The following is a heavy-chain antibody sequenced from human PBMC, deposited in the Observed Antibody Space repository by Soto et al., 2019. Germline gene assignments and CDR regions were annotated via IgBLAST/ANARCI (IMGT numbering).Heavy chain of an antibody. CDR1: GYTFTSYD. J-gene: IGHJ3*02. CDR2: MNPNSGNP. V-gene: IGHV1-8*01. D-gene: IGHD3-10*01. Sequence: QVQLVQSGAEVKKPGASVKVSCKASGYTFTSYDINWVRQATGQGLEWMGWMNPNSGNPGYAQKFQGRVTRTRNTSTSTASMGLSRVRSEDTAVYSCARGGLWFGELLYAFDIWGQGTMVTVAS. CDR3: ARGGLWFGELLYAFDI.